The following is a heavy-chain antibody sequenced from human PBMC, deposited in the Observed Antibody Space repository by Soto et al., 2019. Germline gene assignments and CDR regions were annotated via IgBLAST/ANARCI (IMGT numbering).Heavy chain of an antibody. CDR3: ARDGYDILTGYYPAYYYGMDV. J-gene: IGHJ6*02. CDR2: IWYDGSNK. D-gene: IGHD3-9*01. V-gene: IGHV3-33*01. CDR1: GFTFSGYG. Sequence: GGSLKLSCAASGFTFSGYGMHGFRKAPGKGLEGVAVIWYDGSNKYYADSVKGRFTISRDNSKNTLYLQMNSLRAEDTAVYYCARDGYDILTGYYPAYYYGMDVWGQGTTVTVSS.